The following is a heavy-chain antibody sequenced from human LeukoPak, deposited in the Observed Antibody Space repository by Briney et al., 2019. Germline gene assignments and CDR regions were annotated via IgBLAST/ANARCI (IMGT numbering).Heavy chain of an antibody. J-gene: IGHJ4*02. CDR2: FYYSGNT. Sequence: SETLSLTCTVSGVSISSSNYYWGWIRRPPGKGLEWIGSFYYSGNTYHNPSLKSRVTISVDTYKNQFSLKLSSVTAADTAVYYCAREGFREALDDYWGQGTLVTVSS. D-gene: IGHD3/OR15-3a*01. CDR1: GVSISSSNYY. CDR3: AREGFREALDDY. V-gene: IGHV4-39*07.